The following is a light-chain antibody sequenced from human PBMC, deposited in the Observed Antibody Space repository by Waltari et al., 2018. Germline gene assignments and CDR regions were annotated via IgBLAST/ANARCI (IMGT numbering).Light chain of an antibody. CDR1: QSISTW. CDR3: QQYNTYRT. Sequence: DIQMTQSPSTLSASVGDRVTITCRASQSISTWLAWYQQKPGKAPNLLIYKASSLESGVPSRFSGSGSGTEFTLTISSLQPDDFATYYCQQYNTYRTFGQGTKVGIK. V-gene: IGKV1-5*03. CDR2: KAS. J-gene: IGKJ1*01.